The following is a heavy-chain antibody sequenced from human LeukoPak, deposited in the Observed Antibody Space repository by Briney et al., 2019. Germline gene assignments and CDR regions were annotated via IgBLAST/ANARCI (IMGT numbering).Heavy chain of an antibody. CDR2: VFYSGDA. Sequence: SETLSLTCSVSGGTMTSHYWSWIRPPPGKGLEWIAYVFYSGDANYNPSLKSRVTISVDTSKNQFSLKLDSVTAADTAVYFCAIQPYMLGAYYFDFWGQGTLVTVSS. J-gene: IGHJ4*02. V-gene: IGHV4-59*08. CDR3: AIQPYMLGAYYFDF. D-gene: IGHD1-26*01. CDR1: GGTMTSHY.